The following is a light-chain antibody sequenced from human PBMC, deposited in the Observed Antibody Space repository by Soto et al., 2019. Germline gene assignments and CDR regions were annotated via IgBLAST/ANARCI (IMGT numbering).Light chain of an antibody. CDR3: QHHGT. CDR1: QSVSGW. CDR2: KAS. V-gene: IGKV1-5*03. J-gene: IGKJ1*01. Sequence: DIQMTQSPSTLSASVGDRVTITCRPSQSVSGWLAWYQQKPGKAPKLLIYKASTLESGVPSRFSGSGSGTEFTLTISTLQPDDFATYYCQHHGTFGQGTKV.